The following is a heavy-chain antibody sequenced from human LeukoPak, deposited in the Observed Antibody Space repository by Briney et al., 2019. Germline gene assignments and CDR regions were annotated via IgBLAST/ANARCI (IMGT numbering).Heavy chain of an antibody. CDR3: ARRRSSTLIDY. J-gene: IGHJ4*02. D-gene: IGHD3-10*01. CDR1: GYSFSSYW. V-gene: IGHV5-51*01. Sequence: GETLKISCKGSGYSFSSYWIAWVRQMPGKGLEWMGIIYPGDSDTTYSPSFQGQVTISADKSISTAYLQWSSLKASDTAMYFCARRRSSTLIDYWGQGTLVTVSS. CDR2: IYPGDSDT.